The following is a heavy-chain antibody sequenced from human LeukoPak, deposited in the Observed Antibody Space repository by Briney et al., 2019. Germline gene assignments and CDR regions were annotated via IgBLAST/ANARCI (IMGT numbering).Heavy chain of an antibody. V-gene: IGHV4-59*01. CDR2: IYYSGST. D-gene: IGHD3-3*02. CDR3: ARGDGSFMGYYYYYYMDV. CDR1: GGSISSYY. Sequence: SETLSLTCTVSGGSISSYYWSWIRQPPGKGLEWIGYIYYSGSTNYNPSLKSRVTISVDTSKNQFSLKLSSVTAADTAVYYCARGDGSFMGYYYYYYMDVWGKGTTVTVSS. J-gene: IGHJ6*03.